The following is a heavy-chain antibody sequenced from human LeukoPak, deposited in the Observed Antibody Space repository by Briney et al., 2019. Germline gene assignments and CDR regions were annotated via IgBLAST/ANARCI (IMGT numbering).Heavy chain of an antibody. CDR1: GYSFTGYY. D-gene: IGHD3-10*01. CDR3: ASLLLWFGESILHDAFDI. V-gene: IGHV1-2*06. Sequence: ASVKVSFKASGYSFTGYYMHWVRQAPGQGLEWMGRINPNSGGTNYAQKFQGRVTMTRDTSISTAYMELSRLRSDDTAVYYCASLLLWFGESILHDAFDIWGQGTMVTVSS. J-gene: IGHJ3*02. CDR2: INPNSGGT.